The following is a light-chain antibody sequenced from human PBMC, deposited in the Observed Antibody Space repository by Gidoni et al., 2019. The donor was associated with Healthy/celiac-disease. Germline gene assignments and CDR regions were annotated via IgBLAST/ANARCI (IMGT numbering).Light chain of an antibody. CDR2: DDS. CDR3: QVWDSSSDHPVV. V-gene: IGLV3-21*02. J-gene: IGLJ2*01. CDR1: HIGSKS. Sequence: SYVLTQPPSVSVAPGPTARITCGGNHIGSKSVHWYQQTPGQAPVLVVYDDSARPSGIPERFSGSNSGNTATLTISRVEAGDEADYYCQVWDSSSDHPVVFGGGTKLTVL.